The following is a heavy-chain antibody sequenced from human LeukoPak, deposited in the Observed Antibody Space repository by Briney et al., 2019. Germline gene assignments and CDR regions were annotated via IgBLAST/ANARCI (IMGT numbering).Heavy chain of an antibody. V-gene: IGHV4-59*01. J-gene: IGHJ3*02. D-gene: IGHD3-22*01. CDR3: ARDSRGLTGFDT. Sequence: PSETLSLTCTVSGGSISSYYWSWIRQSPGKGLEWIGYIYYTGSTNYNPSLKSRVTISLDTSKNEFSLKMSSVTAADTAVYYCARDSRGLTGFDTWGQGKMVTVSS. CDR2: IYYTGST. CDR1: GGSISSYY.